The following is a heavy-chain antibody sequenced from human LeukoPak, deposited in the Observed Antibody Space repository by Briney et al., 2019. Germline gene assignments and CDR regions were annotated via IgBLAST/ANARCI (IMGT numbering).Heavy chain of an antibody. J-gene: IGHJ6*03. CDR1: SGSISSNNYY. V-gene: IGHV4-39*01. CDR3: ARLVSYDVLTENFYKYYMDV. CDR2: IYYTGST. Sequence: MPSETLSLTCTVSSGSISSNNYYWGWIRQPPGEGLEWIGSIYYTGSTFYNPSLKSRVTMALDALKNQFTLKVTSVTATDTAVYYCARLVSYDVLTENFYKYYMDVWGKGTTVTVSS. D-gene: IGHD3-9*01.